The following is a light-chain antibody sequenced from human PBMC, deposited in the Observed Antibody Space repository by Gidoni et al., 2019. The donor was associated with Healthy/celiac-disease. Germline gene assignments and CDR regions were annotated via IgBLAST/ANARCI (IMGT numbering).Light chain of an antibody. CDR3: QQLNSYPRA. CDR1: QGISSY. Sequence: DIQLTQSPSFLSSSVGDRVTITCRASQGISSYLAWYQQKPGKAPKLLIYAASTLQSGVPSRFSGSGSGTEFTLTISRLQPEDFATYYCQQLNSYPRAFXGXTKVEIK. J-gene: IGKJ4*01. CDR2: AAS. V-gene: IGKV1-9*01.